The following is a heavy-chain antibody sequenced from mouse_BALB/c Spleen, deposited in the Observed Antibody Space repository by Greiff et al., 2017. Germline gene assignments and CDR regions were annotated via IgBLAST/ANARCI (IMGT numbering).Heavy chain of an antibody. V-gene: IGHV1-87*01. Sequence: VQLQLSGAELARPGASVKLSCKASGYTFTSYWMQWVKQRPGQGLEWIGAIYPGDGDTRYTQKFKGKATLTADKSSSTAYMQLSSLASEDSAVYYCARSMITTWFAYWGQGTLVTVSA. D-gene: IGHD2-4*01. CDR2: IYPGDGDT. CDR1: GYTFTSYW. CDR3: ARSMITTWFAY. J-gene: IGHJ3*01.